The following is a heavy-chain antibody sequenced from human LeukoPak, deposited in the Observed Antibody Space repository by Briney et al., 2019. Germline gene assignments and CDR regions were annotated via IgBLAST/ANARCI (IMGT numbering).Heavy chain of an antibody. D-gene: IGHD6-13*01. V-gene: IGHV4-59*08. J-gene: IGHJ6*02. CDR1: GGSISGHY. Sequence: PSETLSLTCTVSGGSISGHYWSWTRQTPGKTLDWLAYFFSGGTTNYNPSLKSRVTISVDPSKNQLSLEVRSVTAADTAIYYCARPSNLGPNVAAGLTYHAMDVWGQGTTVTASS. CDR3: ARPSNLGPNVAAGLTYHAMDV. CDR2: FFSGGTT.